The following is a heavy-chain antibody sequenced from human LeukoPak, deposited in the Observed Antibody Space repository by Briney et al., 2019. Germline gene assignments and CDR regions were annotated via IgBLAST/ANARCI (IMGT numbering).Heavy chain of an antibody. V-gene: IGHV3-48*01. CDR2: ISSTSSTI. CDR3: ARVDYGDYGFDY. Sequence: GGSLRLSCAASGFTFSSYSMNWVRQTPGKGLEWISYISSTSSTIYFADSVKGRFTISRDNSKNTLYLQMNSLRAEDTAVYYSARVDYGDYGFDYWGQGTLVTVSS. D-gene: IGHD4-17*01. J-gene: IGHJ4*02. CDR1: GFTFSSYS.